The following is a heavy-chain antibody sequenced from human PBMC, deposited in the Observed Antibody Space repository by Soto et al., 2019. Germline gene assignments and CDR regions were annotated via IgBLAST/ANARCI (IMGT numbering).Heavy chain of an antibody. CDR1: GYTFTSYA. V-gene: IGHV1-3*01. Sequence: CKASGYTFTSYAMHWVRQAPGQRLEWMGWINAGNGNTKYSQKFQGRVTITRDTSASTAYMELSSLRSEDTAVYYCARADYSNYEAFDYWGQGTLVTVSS. CDR2: INAGNGNT. J-gene: IGHJ4*02. D-gene: IGHD4-4*01. CDR3: ARADYSNYEAFDY.